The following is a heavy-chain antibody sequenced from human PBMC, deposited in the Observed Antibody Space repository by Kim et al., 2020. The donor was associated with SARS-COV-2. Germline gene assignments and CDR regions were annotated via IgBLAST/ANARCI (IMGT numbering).Heavy chain of an antibody. CDR3: ARPSGSSNYYYYGMDV. D-gene: IGHD1-26*01. J-gene: IGHJ6*02. CDR1: GGSISSSSYY. CDR2: IYYSGST. V-gene: IGHV4-39*01. Sequence: SETLSLTCTVSGGSISSSSYYWGWIRQPPGKGLEWIGSIYYSGSTYYNPSLKSRVTISVDTSKNQFSLKLSSVTAADTAVYYCARPSGSSNYYYYGMDVWGQGTTVTVSS.